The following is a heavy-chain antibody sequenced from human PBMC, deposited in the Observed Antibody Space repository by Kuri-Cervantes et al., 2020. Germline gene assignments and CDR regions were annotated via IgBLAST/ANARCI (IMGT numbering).Heavy chain of an antibody. CDR3: ARDLPRGGSYYGMNY. D-gene: IGHD1-26*01. CDR2: ISAYNGDT. CDR1: GYTFTSYG. Sequence: ASVKVSCKASGYTFTSYGISWVRQAPGQGLEWMGWISAYNGDTNYAQKLQGRVTMTTDTSTSTAYMELSSLRSEDTAVYYCARDLPRGGSYYGMNYWGQGTLVTVSS. V-gene: IGHV1-18*01. J-gene: IGHJ4*02.